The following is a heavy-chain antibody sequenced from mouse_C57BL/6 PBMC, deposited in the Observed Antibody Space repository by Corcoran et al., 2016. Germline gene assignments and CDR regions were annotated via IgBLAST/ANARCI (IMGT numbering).Heavy chain of an antibody. CDR3: ATDGPLAMDY. CDR1: GYTFTDYY. Sequence: EVQLQQSGPELVKPGASVKISCKASGYTFTDYYMNWVKQSHGKSLEWIGDINPNNGGTSYNQKFKGKATLTVDKSSSTAYMELRSLTSEDSVVYYCATDGPLAMDYWGQGTSVTVSS. CDR2: INPNNGGT. V-gene: IGHV1-26*01. D-gene: IGHD1-2*01. J-gene: IGHJ4*01.